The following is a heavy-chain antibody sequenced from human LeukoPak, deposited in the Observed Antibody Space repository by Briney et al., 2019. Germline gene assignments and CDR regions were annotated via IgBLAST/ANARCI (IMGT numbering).Heavy chain of an antibody. J-gene: IGHJ6*02. V-gene: IGHV4-39*07. Sequence: SETLSLTCTVSGGSISSSSYYWGWIRQPPGKGLEWIGSIYYSGSTYYNPSLKSRVTISVDTSKNQFSLKLSSVTAADTAVYYCARESPYYGSGNFVGMDVWGQGTTVSVS. CDR1: GGSISSSSYY. CDR3: ARESPYYGSGNFVGMDV. CDR2: IYYSGST. D-gene: IGHD3-10*01.